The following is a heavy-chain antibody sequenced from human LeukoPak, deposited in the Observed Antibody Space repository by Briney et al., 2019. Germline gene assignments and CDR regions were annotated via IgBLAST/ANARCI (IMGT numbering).Heavy chain of an antibody. J-gene: IGHJ4*02. CDR2: IYYSGST. D-gene: IGHD4-23*01. CDR3: ARVNYGGLTFDY. Sequence: SQTLSLTCTVSGGSISGGGYYWSWIRQHPGKGLEWIGYIYYSGSTYYNPSLKSRVTISVDTSKNQFSLKLSSVTAADTAVYYCARVNYGGLTFDYWGQGTLVTVSS. V-gene: IGHV4-31*03. CDR1: GGSISGGGYY.